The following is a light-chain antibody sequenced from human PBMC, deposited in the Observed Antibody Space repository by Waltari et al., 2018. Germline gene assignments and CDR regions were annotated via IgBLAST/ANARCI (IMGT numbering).Light chain of an antibody. CDR1: SGHSTYT. CDR3: QTWGTGTVV. CDR2: FNRDGTH. V-gene: IGLV4-69*01. J-gene: IGLJ2*01. Sequence: QLVLTQSPSASASLGASVKLTCTLSSGHSTYTIAWHQQQPEKGPRYLLRFNRDGTHSKGDGIPDRFSGSTSGGERQLTISSLQSEDEADYYCQTWGTGTVVFGGGTKLTVL.